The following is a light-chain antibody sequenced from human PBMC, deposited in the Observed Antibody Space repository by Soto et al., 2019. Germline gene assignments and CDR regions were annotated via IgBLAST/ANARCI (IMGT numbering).Light chain of an antibody. Sequence: IQMTQSPSPLSASVGDRFTITCRARQGLRTSQDISDYLAWYQQTPGKAPQALIYDASSLKSGVPSRFSGNGSGTEFTLTISSLQPDDFATYYCQQYNTYSTFGQGIRPEVK. V-gene: IGKV1-5*01. J-gene: IGKJ5*01. CDR2: DAS. CDR1: QGLRTS. CDR3: QQYNTYST.